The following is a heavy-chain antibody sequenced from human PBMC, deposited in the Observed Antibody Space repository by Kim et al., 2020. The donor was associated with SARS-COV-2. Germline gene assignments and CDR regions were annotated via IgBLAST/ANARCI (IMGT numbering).Heavy chain of an antibody. CDR3: ARQHIRDYDILTATTSPTDY. J-gene: IGHJ4*02. Sequence: SETLSLTCTVSGGSISSGGYYWSWIRQHPGKGLEWIGYIYYSGSTYYNPSLKSRVTISVDTSKNQFSLKLSSVTAADTAVYYCARQHIRDYDILTATTSPTDYWGQGTLVTVSS. V-gene: IGHV4-31*03. CDR1: GGSISSGGYY. D-gene: IGHD3-9*01. CDR2: IYYSGST.